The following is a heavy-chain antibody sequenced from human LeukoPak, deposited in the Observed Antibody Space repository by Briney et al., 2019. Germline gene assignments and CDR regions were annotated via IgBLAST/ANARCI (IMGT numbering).Heavy chain of an antibody. CDR2: IGNSGTPI. CDR1: GFTFSDHY. Sequence: GGSLRLSCATSGFTFSDHYMSWIRQAPGKGLEWVSYIGNSGTPIYYADSVKGRFTVSRDNAKNSLFLQMDSLRAEDTAVYYCARDRRPSVYGGLDNWGPGTLFTVSS. V-gene: IGHV3-11*04. J-gene: IGHJ4*01. D-gene: IGHD4/OR15-4a*01. CDR3: ARDRRPSVYGGLDN.